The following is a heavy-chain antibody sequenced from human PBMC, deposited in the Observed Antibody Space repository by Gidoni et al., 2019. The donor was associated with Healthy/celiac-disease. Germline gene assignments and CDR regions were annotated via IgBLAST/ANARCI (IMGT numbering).Heavy chain of an antibody. CDR2: IIPIFGTA. CDR3: ARDRGVDHFPEGSDAFDI. Sequence: QVQLVQSGAEVKKPGSSVKVSCKASGGTFSSYAISWVRQAPGQGLEWMGGIIPIFGTANYAQKFQGRVTITADESTSTAYMELSSLRSEDTAVYYCARDRGVDHFPEGSDAFDIWGQGTMVTVSS. J-gene: IGHJ3*02. D-gene: IGHD3-10*01. V-gene: IGHV1-69*01. CDR1: GGTFSSYA.